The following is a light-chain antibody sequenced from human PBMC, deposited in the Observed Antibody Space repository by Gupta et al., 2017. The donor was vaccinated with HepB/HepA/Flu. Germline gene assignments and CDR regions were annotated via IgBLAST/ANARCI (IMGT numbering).Light chain of an antibody. CDR3: WIGHSSDWV. CDR2: YKSDSDK. J-gene: IGLJ3*02. CDR1: SGINVGTYS. Sequence: QAVLTQPSSLSASPGASAGLTCTLRSGINVGTYSIYWYQQKPGSPPQYLLRYKSDSDKQQGSGVPSRFSGSKDASANAGILLISGLQSEDEADYYCWIGHSSDWVFGGGTKLTVL. V-gene: IGLV5-45*02.